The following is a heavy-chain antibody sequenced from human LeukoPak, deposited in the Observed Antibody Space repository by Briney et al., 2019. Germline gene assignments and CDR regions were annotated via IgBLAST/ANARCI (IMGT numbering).Heavy chain of an antibody. J-gene: IGHJ3*02. V-gene: IGHV3-11*01. Sequence: GGSLRLSCAASGFTFSDYYMSWIRQAPGKGLEWVSYISSSGSTIYYADSVKGRFTISRDNAKNSLYLQMNSLRAEDTAVYYCAKFYDFWSGSPRGAFDIWGQGTMVTVSS. CDR3: AKFYDFWSGSPRGAFDI. D-gene: IGHD3-3*01. CDR2: ISSSGSTI. CDR1: GFTFSDYY.